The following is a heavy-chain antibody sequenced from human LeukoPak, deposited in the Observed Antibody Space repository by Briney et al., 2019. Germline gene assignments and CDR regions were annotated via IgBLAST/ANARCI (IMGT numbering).Heavy chain of an antibody. V-gene: IGHV3-21*01. Sequence: GGSLSLSCAASGFTFSIYRMIWVRQAPGKGLEWVSSISSRSSYIYYADSVKGRFTISRHNAKNSLYLQMHRLRAEDTAVYYCARDSGSGWFGKFFDYWGQGTLVTVSS. CDR1: GFTFSIYR. CDR3: ARDSGSGWFGKFFDY. D-gene: IGHD6-19*01. J-gene: IGHJ4*02. CDR2: ISSRSSYI.